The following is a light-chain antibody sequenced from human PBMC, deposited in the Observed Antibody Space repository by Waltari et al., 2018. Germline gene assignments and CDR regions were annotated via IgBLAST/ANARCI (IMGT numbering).Light chain of an antibody. V-gene: IGLV1-44*01. J-gene: IGLJ2*01. CDR2: TNN. CDR1: SSNIGSNN. Sequence: QSVLTQAPSASGTPGQRVIISCAGSSSNIGSNNVDWYQQLPGTAPKLLIYTNNYRPPWVPDRFSGSKSGTSASLAISGLQSEDEADYFCAAWDDSLNGVGFAGGTKLTVL. CDR3: AAWDDSLNGVG.